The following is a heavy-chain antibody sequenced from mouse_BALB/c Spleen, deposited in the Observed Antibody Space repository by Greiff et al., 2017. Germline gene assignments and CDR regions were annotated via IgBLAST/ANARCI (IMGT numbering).Heavy chain of an antibody. CDR3: ARDYGRDFDY. V-gene: IGHV5-9-3*01. Sequence: EVQRVESGGGLVKPGGSLKLSCAASGFTFSSYAMSWVRQTPEKRLEWVATISSGGSYTYYPDSVKGRFTISRDNAKNTLYLQMSSLRSEDTAMYYCARDYGRDFDYWGQGTTLTVSS. D-gene: IGHD1-1*01. CDR1: GFTFSSYA. CDR2: ISSGGSYT. J-gene: IGHJ2*01.